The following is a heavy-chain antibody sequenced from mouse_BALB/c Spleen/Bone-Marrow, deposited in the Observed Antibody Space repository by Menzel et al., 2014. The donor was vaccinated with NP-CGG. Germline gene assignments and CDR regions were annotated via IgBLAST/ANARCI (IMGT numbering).Heavy chain of an antibody. D-gene: IGHD2-4*01. Sequence: VQLQQSGAELVRPGTSVKVSCKASGYAFTNYLIEWVKQRPGQGLVWIGVINPGSGGTNYNEKFKGKATLTADKSSSTAYMQLSSLTSDDSAVYFCARDGDYDEGYAMDYWGQGTSVTVSS. CDR1: GYAFTNYL. CDR3: ARDGDYDEGYAMDY. J-gene: IGHJ4*01. V-gene: IGHV1-54*01. CDR2: INPGSGGT.